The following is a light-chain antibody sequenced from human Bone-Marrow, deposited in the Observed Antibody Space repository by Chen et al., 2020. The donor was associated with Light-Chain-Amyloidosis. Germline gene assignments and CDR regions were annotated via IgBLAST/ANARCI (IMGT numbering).Light chain of an antibody. CDR3: QHYDSLPLT. CDR2: DAS. Sequence: DIQMTQSPSSLSAFVGDRVTITCQASQDISNYLNWYQQKPGKAPKLLIYDASSLVTGVPSRFSGSGSGTDFTFTISSLQPEDFATYYCQHYDSLPLTFGGGTKVEIK. V-gene: IGKV1-33*01. J-gene: IGKJ4*01. CDR1: QDISNY.